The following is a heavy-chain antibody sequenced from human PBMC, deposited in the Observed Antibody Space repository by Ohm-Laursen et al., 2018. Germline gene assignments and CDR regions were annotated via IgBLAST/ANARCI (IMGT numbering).Heavy chain of an antibody. Sequence: ASVKVSCTASGYTFTSYGISWVRQAPGQGLEWMGWIRAYNGNTNYAQKLQGRVTMNTDTSTSTAYMELRSLRSDDTAVYYCARDRDSGYEEYYYYYGMDVWGQGTTVTVSS. CDR3: ARDRDSGYEEYYYYYGMDV. J-gene: IGHJ6*02. CDR2: IRAYNGNT. V-gene: IGHV1-18*01. CDR1: GYTFTSYG. D-gene: IGHD5-12*01.